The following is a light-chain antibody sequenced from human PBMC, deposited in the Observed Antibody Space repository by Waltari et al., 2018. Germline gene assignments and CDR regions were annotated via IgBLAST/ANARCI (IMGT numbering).Light chain of an antibody. Sequence: QPVLTQSSSASASLGSSVTLPCTLSLGHSSYLHALHQHQPGKAPRYLMKLEGSGSYNKGSGVPDRFSGSSSGADRYLTISNLQSEDEADYYCETWDSNTHWVFGGGTKLTVL. J-gene: IGLJ3*02. CDR2: LEGSGSY. CDR3: ETWDSNTHWV. CDR1: LGHSSYL. V-gene: IGLV4-60*03.